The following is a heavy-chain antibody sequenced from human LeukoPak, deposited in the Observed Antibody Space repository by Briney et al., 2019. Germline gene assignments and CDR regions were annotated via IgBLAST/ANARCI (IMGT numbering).Heavy chain of an antibody. J-gene: IGHJ4*02. V-gene: IGHV5-51*01. Sequence: WXXQMPGKXXXWXGIIYPVDSDTRYSPSFQCQVTISADKSIRTAYLQWSSLKASDTAMYYCARHTGYCSGGSCYGDFWGQGTLVTVSS. CDR3: ARHTGYCSGGSCYGDF. CDR2: IYPVDSDT. D-gene: IGHD2-15*01.